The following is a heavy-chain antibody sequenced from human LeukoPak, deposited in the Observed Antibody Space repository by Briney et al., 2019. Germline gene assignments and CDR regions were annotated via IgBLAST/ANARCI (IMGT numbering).Heavy chain of an antibody. V-gene: IGHV4-59*01. CDR3: ARAPSSWRYYFDY. J-gene: IGHJ4*02. Sequence: PSETLSLTCTVSGGSISSYYWSWIRQPPGKGLEWIGYIYYSGSTNYNPSLKSRVTISVDTSKNQFSLKLSSVTAADTAVYYCARAPSSWRYYFDYWGQGTLVTVSS. CDR2: IYYSGST. CDR1: GGSISSYY. D-gene: IGHD6-13*01.